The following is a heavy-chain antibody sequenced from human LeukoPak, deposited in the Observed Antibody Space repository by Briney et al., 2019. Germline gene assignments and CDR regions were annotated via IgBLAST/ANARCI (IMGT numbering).Heavy chain of an antibody. CDR3: ARDSSYAFDY. V-gene: IGHV3-9*01. CDR2: ISWNSGSI. J-gene: IGHJ4*02. Sequence: GGSLRLSCAASGFTFDDYAMHWVRQAPGKGLEWVSGISWNSGSIGYADSVKGRFTISRDNAKNSLYLQMNSLRAEDTAVYYCARDSSYAFDYWGLGTLVTVSS. CDR1: GFTFDDYA. D-gene: IGHD5-18*01.